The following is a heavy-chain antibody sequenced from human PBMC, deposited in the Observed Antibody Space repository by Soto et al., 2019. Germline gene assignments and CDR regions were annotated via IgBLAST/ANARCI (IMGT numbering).Heavy chain of an antibody. D-gene: IGHD2-15*01. Sequence: GPSVKVSCKASGYTFTGYYMHWVRQAPGQGLEWMGWINPNSGGTNYAQKFQGWVTMTRDTSISTAYMELSRLRSDDTAVYYCARDRVVVAATPLPYYYYGMDVWGQGTTVTVSS. CDR2: INPNSGGT. V-gene: IGHV1-2*04. J-gene: IGHJ6*02. CDR3: ARDRVVVAATPLPYYYYGMDV. CDR1: GYTFTGYY.